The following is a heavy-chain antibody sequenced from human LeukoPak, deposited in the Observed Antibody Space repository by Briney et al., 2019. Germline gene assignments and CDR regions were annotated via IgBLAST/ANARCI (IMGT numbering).Heavy chain of an antibody. D-gene: IGHD3-10*01. J-gene: IGHJ4*02. CDR2: IYPADSDT. CDR1: GYIFTNYW. CDR3: ARQSRDGSKTRGYYFDY. Sequence: HGESLKISCQVSGYIFTNYWIGRVRQMPGKGLESMGIIYPADSDTTYSPSFQGQVTISVDKSISTVYLQWSSLKAPDTAMYYCARQSRDGSKTRGYYFDYWGQGTLVTVSS. V-gene: IGHV5-51*01.